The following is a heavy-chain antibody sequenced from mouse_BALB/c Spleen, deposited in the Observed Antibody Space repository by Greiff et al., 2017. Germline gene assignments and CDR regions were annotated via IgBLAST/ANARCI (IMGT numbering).Heavy chain of an antibody. Sequence: EVKLVESGGGLVQPGGSRKLSCAASGFTFSDYGMAWVRQAPGKGPEWVAFISNLAYSIYYADTVTGRFTISRENAKNTLYLEMSSLRSEDTAMYYCARDGYGNSLAMDYWGQGTSVTVSS. CDR3: ARDGYGNSLAMDY. D-gene: IGHD2-1*01. J-gene: IGHJ4*01. V-gene: IGHV5-15*02. CDR2: ISNLAYSI. CDR1: GFTFSDYG.